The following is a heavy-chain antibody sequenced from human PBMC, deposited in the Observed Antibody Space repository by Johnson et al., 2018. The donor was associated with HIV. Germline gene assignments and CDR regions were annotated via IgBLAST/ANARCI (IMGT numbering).Heavy chain of an antibody. J-gene: IGHJ3*02. Sequence: QVQLVESGGGLVKPGGSLRLSCGGTGFTFSDYFMSWIRQAPGKGLEWVSYISGSGRSIYYADSLKGRFSISRDNAKNSLYLQMNSLRAEDTAVYYCMSRRGSPGARDAFDIWGQGTMVTVSS. V-gene: IGHV3-11*04. CDR2: ISGSGRSI. CDR3: MSRRGSPGARDAFDI. CDR1: GFTFSDYF. D-gene: IGHD5-24*01.